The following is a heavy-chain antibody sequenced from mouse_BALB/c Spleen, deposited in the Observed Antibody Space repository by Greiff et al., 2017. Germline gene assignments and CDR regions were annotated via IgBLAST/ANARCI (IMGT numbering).Heavy chain of an antibody. Sequence: EVKVVESGGGLVKPGGSLKLSCAASGFTFSSYAMSWVRQTPEKRLEWVASISSGGSTYYPDSVKGRFTISRDNARNILYLQMSSLRSEDTAMYYGARGGYGNYVFDYWGQGTTLTVSS. CDR2: ISSGGST. CDR1: GFTFSSYA. D-gene: IGHD2-10*02. V-gene: IGHV5-6-5*01. CDR3: ARGGYGNYVFDY. J-gene: IGHJ2*01.